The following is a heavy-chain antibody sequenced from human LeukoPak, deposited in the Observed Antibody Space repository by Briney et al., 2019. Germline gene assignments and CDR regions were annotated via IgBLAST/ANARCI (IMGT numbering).Heavy chain of an antibody. V-gene: IGHV3-11*04. CDR1: GFTFSDYY. CDR2: ISSSGSTI. CDR3: AKAREDTAMGY. Sequence: GGSLRLSCAASGFTFSDYYMSWIRQAPGKGLEWVSYISSSGSTIYYADSVKGRFTISRDNSKNTLYLQMNSLRAEDTAVYYCAKAREDTAMGYWGQGTLVTVSS. D-gene: IGHD5-18*01. J-gene: IGHJ4*02.